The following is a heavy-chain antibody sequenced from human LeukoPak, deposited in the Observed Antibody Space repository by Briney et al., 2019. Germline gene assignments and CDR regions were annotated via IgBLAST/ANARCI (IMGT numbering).Heavy chain of an antibody. CDR3: ARSLPGIAAH. CDR2: MNFNSGNT. D-gene: IGHD6-6*01. Sequence: ASVKVSCKASGYTFPNYDINWVRQATGQGLEWMGWMNFNSGNTGYAQKFQGRLTMTTNTAISTVYMELSSLTSEDTAVYYCARSLPGIAAHWGQGTLVIVSS. J-gene: IGHJ4*02. V-gene: IGHV1-8*01. CDR1: GYTFPNYD.